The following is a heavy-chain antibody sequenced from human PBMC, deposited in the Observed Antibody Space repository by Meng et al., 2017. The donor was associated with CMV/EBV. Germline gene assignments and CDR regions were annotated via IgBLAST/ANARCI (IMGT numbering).Heavy chain of an antibody. D-gene: IGHD3-3*01. CDR3: ARFTISYNWFDP. Sequence: SETLSLTCTVSGGSISSYYWSWIRQPPGKGLEWIGYIYYSGSTNYNPSLKSRVTISVDTSKNQFSLKLSSVTAADTAVYYCARFTISYNWFDPWGQGTLVTVSS. CDR1: GGSISSYY. J-gene: IGHJ5*02. V-gene: IGHV4-59*01. CDR2: IYYSGST.